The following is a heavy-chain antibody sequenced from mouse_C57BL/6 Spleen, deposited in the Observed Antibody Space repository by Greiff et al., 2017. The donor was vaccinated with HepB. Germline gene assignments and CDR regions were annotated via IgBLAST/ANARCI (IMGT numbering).Heavy chain of an antibody. CDR2: IDPETGGT. J-gene: IGHJ1*03. Sequence: QVQLKESGAELVRPGASVTLSCKASGYTFTDYEMHWVKQTPVHGLEWIGAIDPETGGTAYNQKFKGKAILTADKSSSTAYMELRSLTSEDSAVYYCTRSHYGSSYGYFDVWGTGTTVTVSS. CDR1: GYTFTDYE. CDR3: TRSHYGSSYGYFDV. D-gene: IGHD1-1*01. V-gene: IGHV1-15*01.